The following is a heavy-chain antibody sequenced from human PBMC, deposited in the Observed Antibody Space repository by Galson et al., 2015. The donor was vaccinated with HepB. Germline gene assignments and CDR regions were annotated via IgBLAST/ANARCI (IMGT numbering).Heavy chain of an antibody. CDR1: GFTFSSYT. J-gene: IGHJ2*01. CDR3: ARVYFGSGSSSAYWYFDL. D-gene: IGHD3-10*01. V-gene: IGHV3-48*02. Sequence: SLRLSCAASGFTFSSYTMNWVHQAPGKGLESVSCISSYGSSYYYAASVKGRFTISQDNAQNSLYLHMNSLRDEDTAVYYCARVYFGSGSSSAYWYFDLWGRGALVTVSS. CDR2: ISSYGSSY.